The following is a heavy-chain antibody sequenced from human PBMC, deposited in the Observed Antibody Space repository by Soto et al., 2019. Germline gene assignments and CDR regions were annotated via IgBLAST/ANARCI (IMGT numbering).Heavy chain of an antibody. V-gene: IGHV3-30*18. Sequence: GGSLRLSCAASGFTFSSYGMHWVRQAPGKGLEWVAVISYDGSNKYYADSVKGRFTISRDNSKNTLYLQMNSLRAEDTAVYYCAKEGHYLDTAMAPDYWGQGNLVTVSS. CDR1: GFTFSSYG. CDR2: ISYDGSNK. CDR3: AKEGHYLDTAMAPDY. D-gene: IGHD5-18*01. J-gene: IGHJ4*02.